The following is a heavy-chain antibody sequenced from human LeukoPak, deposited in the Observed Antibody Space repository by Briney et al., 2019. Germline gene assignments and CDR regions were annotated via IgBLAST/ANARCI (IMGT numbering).Heavy chain of an antibody. Sequence: ASVNVSCKASGYTFAGYYMHWVRQAPGQGLECMGWINPNSGGTNYAPKFQGRVTMTRDTSISTAYMELSRLRSDDTAVYYCARVSTGGYSSSAYWGQGTLVTVSS. CDR2: INPNSGGT. D-gene: IGHD6-6*01. V-gene: IGHV1-2*02. CDR3: ARVSTGGYSSSAY. CDR1: GYTFAGYY. J-gene: IGHJ4*02.